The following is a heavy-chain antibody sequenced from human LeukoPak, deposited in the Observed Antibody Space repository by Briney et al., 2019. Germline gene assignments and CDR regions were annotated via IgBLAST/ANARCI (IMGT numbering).Heavy chain of an antibody. Sequence: SETLSLTCAVYGGSFSGYYWSWIRQPPGKGLEWIGEINHSGSTNYNPSLKSRVTISVDTSENQFSLKLSSVTAADTAVYYCASSPASSTSFLDYWGQGTLVTVSS. J-gene: IGHJ4*02. V-gene: IGHV4-34*01. D-gene: IGHD2-2*01. CDR1: GGSFSGYY. CDR2: INHSGST. CDR3: ASSPASSTSFLDY.